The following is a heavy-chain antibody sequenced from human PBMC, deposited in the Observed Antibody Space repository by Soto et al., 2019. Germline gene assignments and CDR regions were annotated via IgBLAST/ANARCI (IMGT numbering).Heavy chain of an antibody. CDR1: GFTFSNCA. CDR2: ISYDATDT. D-gene: IGHD6-19*01. Sequence: QVQVVESGGGVVQPGRSLRLSCAASGFTFSNCAMHWVRQAPGKGLAWVAVISYDATDTYYADSVKGRFTISRDNSKNTMYLQMNSLRAEDTAVYSCAREALGSSGWLDYWGQGTLVTVSS. CDR3: AREALGSSGWLDY. J-gene: IGHJ4*02. V-gene: IGHV3-30-3*01.